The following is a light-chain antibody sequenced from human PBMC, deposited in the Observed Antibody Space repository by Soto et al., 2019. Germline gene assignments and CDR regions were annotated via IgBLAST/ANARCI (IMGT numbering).Light chain of an antibody. Sequence: EIVVTQSPGTLSLSPGERATLSCRASQSVSSSYLAWYQQKPGQAPRLLIYGASSRATGIPDRFSGSGSGTDFSLTISRLEPEDFAVYHCQQYGRSTCTFGQGTKVEIK. CDR3: QQYGRSTCT. CDR2: GAS. J-gene: IGKJ1*01. V-gene: IGKV3-20*01. CDR1: QSVSSSY.